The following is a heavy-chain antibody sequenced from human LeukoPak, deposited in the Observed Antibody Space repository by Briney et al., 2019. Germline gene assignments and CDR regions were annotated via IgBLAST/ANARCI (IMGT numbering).Heavy chain of an antibody. V-gene: IGHV1-8*02. J-gene: IGHJ5*02. D-gene: IGHD3-9*01. CDR2: MNPNSGNT. CDR1: GYTFTSYD. CDR3: ARGSEAYYDILTGPFDP. Sequence: ASVKVSCKASGYTFTSYDINWVRQATGQGLEWMGWMNPNSGNTGYAQKFQGRVTMTRNTSISTAYMELSRLRSDDTAVYYCARGSEAYYDILTGPFDPWGQGTLVTVSS.